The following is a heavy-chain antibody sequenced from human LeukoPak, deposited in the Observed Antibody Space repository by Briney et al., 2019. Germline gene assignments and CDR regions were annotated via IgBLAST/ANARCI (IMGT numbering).Heavy chain of an antibody. J-gene: IGHJ4*02. Sequence: GASVKVSCKASGYTFTGYYMHWVRPAPGQGLEWMGWINPNSGCTNYAQKFQGRVTMTRDTSISTAYMELSRLRSDDTAVYYCARETREATTSRGPDFFDYWGQGTLVTVSS. D-gene: IGHD1-26*01. CDR1: GYTFTGYY. CDR3: ARETREATTSRGPDFFDY. V-gene: IGHV1-2*02. CDR2: INPNSGCT.